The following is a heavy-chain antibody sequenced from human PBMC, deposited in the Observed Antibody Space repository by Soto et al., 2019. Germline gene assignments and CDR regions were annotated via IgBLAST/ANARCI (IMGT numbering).Heavy chain of an antibody. Sequence: GGSLRLSCAASGFTVSSNHMSWVRQAPGKGLEWVSVIYSGGSTYYADSVKGRFTISRDNSKNTLYLQMNSLRAEDTAVYYCASGYSSSWYPYYYYYYGMDVWGQGTTVTVSS. V-gene: IGHV3-53*01. D-gene: IGHD6-13*01. CDR1: GFTVSSNH. J-gene: IGHJ6*02. CDR3: ASGYSSSWYPYYYYYYGMDV. CDR2: IYSGGST.